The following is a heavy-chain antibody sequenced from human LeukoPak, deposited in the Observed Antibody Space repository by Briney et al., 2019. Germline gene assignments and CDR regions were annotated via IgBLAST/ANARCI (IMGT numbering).Heavy chain of an antibody. CDR3: ARMGTLSDWFDP. J-gene: IGHJ5*02. CDR2: INSDGSST. D-gene: IGHD7-27*01. V-gene: IGHV3-74*01. Sequence: PGGSLRLSCAASGFTFSSYWMHWVRQAPGKGLVWVSRINSDGSSTSYADSVKGRFTISRDNAKNTLYLQMNSLRAEDTAVYYCARMGTLSDWFDPWGQGTLVTVSS. CDR1: GFTFSSYW.